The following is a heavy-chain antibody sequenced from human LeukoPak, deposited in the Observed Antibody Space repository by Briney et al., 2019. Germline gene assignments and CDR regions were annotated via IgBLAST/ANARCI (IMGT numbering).Heavy chain of an antibody. V-gene: IGHV3-23*01. CDR1: GFTFSSYA. CDR2: ISGSGGST. CDR3: AKVINSGYYYYFDY. D-gene: IGHD3-22*01. Sequence: GGSLRLSCAASGFTFSSYAKNWVRQAPGKGLEWVSSISGSGGSTNYAASVKGRFTLSSDNSKNTLYLQMDSLRAEDTAVYYCAKVINSGYYYYFDYWGQGTLVTVSS. J-gene: IGHJ4*02.